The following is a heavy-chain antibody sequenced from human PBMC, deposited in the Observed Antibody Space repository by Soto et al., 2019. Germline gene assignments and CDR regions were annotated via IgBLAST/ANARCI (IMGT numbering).Heavy chain of an antibody. Sequence: GGSLRLSCAASGFTFSSYWMSWVRQAPGKGLEWVADITYDGSNKYYADSVKGRFTISRDNSKNTLYLQMNSLRAEDTAVYYCARELERRNFDYWGQGTLVTVSS. J-gene: IGHJ4*02. CDR2: ITYDGSNK. CDR3: ARELERRNFDY. V-gene: IGHV3-30-3*01. CDR1: GFTFSSYW. D-gene: IGHD1-1*01.